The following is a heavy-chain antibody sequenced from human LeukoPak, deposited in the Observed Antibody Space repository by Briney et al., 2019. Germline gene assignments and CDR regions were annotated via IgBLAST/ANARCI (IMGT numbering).Heavy chain of an antibody. D-gene: IGHD1-14*01. CDR1: GYPFTTYE. J-gene: IGHJ5*02. V-gene: IGHV1-8*01. Sequence: GASVKVSCKTSGYPFTTYEINWVRQAAGQGLAWMGWVHPDTGYADYAQKFQGRVTMTSDTSINTAYMELSSLRSDDTAVYFCARGPRNDPWGQGTLVTVSS. CDR2: VHPDTGYA. CDR3: ARGPRNDP.